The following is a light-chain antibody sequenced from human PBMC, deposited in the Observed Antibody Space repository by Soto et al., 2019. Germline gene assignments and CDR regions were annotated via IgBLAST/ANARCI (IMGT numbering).Light chain of an antibody. J-gene: IGKJ2*01. Sequence: EIVMTQSPATLSVSLGDRATLSCRASQSVSTYLAWYQQKPGQAPRLLIYGASTRATGIPARFSGSGSKTDFTLTISSLQSEDFAVYYCQQYDSWPPSYTFGQGTKLEIK. CDR1: QSVSTY. CDR2: GAS. V-gene: IGKV3-15*01. CDR3: QQYDSWPPSYT.